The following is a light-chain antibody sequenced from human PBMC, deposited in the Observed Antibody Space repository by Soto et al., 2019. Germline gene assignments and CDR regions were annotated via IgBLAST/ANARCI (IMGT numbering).Light chain of an antibody. Sequence: QSVLTQPASVSGSPGQSITISCTGTSSDVGGYNYVSWYQQHPGKAPKLMIYEVSNRPSGVSNRFSGSKSGNTASLTISGLQAADEADYYCSSYTSRSTLVFGGGTQLTVL. J-gene: IGLJ2*01. V-gene: IGLV2-14*01. CDR2: EVS. CDR1: SSDVGGYNY. CDR3: SSYTSRSTLV.